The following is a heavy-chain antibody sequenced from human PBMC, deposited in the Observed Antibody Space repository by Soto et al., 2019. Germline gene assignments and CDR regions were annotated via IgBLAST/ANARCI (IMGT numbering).Heavy chain of an antibody. Sequence: QVQLVQSGAEVKKPGASVKVSCKASGYSFTSHGISWVRQAPGQGLEWMGWISANSGDTNYAQKLQGRVTVTTDTSTSTAYLELRSLRSEDTAVYYCARMVRGSNIVYCHYIDVWGKGTTVTVSS. J-gene: IGHJ6*03. CDR3: ARMVRGSNIVYCHYIDV. CDR2: ISANSGDT. V-gene: IGHV1-18*01. CDR1: GYSFTSHG. D-gene: IGHD3-10*01.